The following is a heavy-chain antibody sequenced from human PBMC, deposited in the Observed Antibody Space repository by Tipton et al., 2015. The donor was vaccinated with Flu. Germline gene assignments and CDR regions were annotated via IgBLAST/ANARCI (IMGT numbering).Heavy chain of an antibody. J-gene: IGHJ4*02. CDR3: ARGGYNRGVHDSPTL. CDR1: GFIFRKYT. V-gene: IGHV3-21*06. CDR2: IPYIGDNI. D-gene: IGHD1-1*01. Sequence: SLRLSCAASGFIFRKYTMNWVRQAPGQGLEWLANIPYIGDNIHYADSVTGRFTISRDNANNSLFLELTGLRAEDSAVYYCARGGYNRGVHDSPTLWGRGTLVTLSS.